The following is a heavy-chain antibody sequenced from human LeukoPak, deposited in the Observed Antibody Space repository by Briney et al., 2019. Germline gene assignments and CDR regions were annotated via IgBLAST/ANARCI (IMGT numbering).Heavy chain of an antibody. CDR2: ISSSGSTI. V-gene: IGHV3-48*03. J-gene: IGHJ4*02. CDR3: ARGGGVDILTGFQY. Sequence: PGGSLRLSCAASGFTFSSYEMNWVRQAPGKGLEWVSYISSSGSTIYYADSVKGRFTISRDNAKNSLYLQMNSLRAEDTAVYYCARGGGVDILTGFQYWGQGTLVTVSS. CDR1: GFTFSSYE. D-gene: IGHD3-9*01.